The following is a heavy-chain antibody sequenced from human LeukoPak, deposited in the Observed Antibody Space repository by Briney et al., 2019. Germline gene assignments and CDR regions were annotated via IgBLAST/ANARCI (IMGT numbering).Heavy chain of an antibody. Sequence: SSETLSLTCTVSGGSISSSSYYWGWIRQPPVKGLEWIGSIYYSGSTYYNPSLKSRVTISVDTSKNQFSLKLSSVTAADTAVYYCVRGRYSSGWFKDRNWFDPWGQGIPVTVSS. J-gene: IGHJ5*02. CDR2: IYYSGST. D-gene: IGHD6-19*01. CDR3: VRGRYSSGWFKDRNWFDP. CDR1: GGSISSSSYY. V-gene: IGHV4-39*07.